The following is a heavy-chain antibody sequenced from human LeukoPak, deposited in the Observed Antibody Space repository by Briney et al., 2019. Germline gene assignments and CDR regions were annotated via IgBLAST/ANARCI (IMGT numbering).Heavy chain of an antibody. D-gene: IGHD3-10*01. Sequence: GGSLRLSCEASGFTFSNYAVSWVRQAPGKGLEWVAIMSGTSGYTFYSDTVKGRFTISRDNSKNTLYLQMNSLRAENTAVYYGAKKGSPRAGSSEYYYFDYCGQGTRVTVT. CDR1: GFTFSNYA. CDR3: AKKGSPRAGSSEYYYFDY. V-gene: IGHV3-23*01. J-gene: IGHJ4*02. CDR2: MSGTSGYT.